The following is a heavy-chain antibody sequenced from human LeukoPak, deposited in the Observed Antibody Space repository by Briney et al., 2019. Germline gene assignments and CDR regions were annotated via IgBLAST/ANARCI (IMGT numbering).Heavy chain of an antibody. V-gene: IGHV3-74*01. CDR1: GFTFSSYW. CDR2: IDTDGSSA. CDR3: ASALTRVTPHFHC. J-gene: IGHJ4*02. Sequence: GGSLRLSCAASGFTFSSYWMHWVRQAPGKGLVWVSRIDTDGSSATYADSVKGRFTISRDNAKNTVYLQMNSLRVEDTGVYYCASALTRVTPHFHCWGQGTLVTVSS. D-gene: IGHD4-17*01.